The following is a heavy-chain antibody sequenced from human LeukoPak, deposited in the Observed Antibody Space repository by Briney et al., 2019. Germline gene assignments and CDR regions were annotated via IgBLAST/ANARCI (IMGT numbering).Heavy chain of an antibody. D-gene: IGHD3-22*01. CDR2: ISGSGGST. CDR3: ARDRWVLGYYDSSGYPDY. V-gene: IGHV3-23*01. CDR1: GFTFSSYA. J-gene: IGHJ4*02. Sequence: GGSLRLSCAASGFTFSSYAMSWVRQAPGKGLEWVSAISGSGGSTYYADSVKGRFTISRDNSKNTLYLQMNSLRAEDTAVYYCARDRWVLGYYDSSGYPDYWGQGTLVTVSS.